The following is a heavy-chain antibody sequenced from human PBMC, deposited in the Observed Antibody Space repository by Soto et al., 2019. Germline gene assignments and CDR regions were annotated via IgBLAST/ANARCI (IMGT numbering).Heavy chain of an antibody. D-gene: IGHD6-6*01. CDR3: ERPTIAARPCPFDY. J-gene: IGHJ4*02. Sequence: QVQLVESGGGVVQPATSLRLSCAASGFTFSDYAMHWVRQAPGKGLEWVAVISYDGRYKFYADSVQGRFTISRDNSKNTLDLQVNSLSAEDTAVYYCERPTIAARPCPFDYWGQGTLVTVSS. CDR1: GFTFSDYA. CDR2: ISYDGRYK. V-gene: IGHV3-30*04.